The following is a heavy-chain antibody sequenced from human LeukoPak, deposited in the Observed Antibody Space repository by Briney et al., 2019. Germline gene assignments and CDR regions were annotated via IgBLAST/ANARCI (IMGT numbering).Heavy chain of an antibody. CDR2: INHSGST. J-gene: IGHJ5*02. D-gene: IGHD6-13*01. CDR3: ARAWYSSSWYQSTQFDP. CDR1: GGSFSGYY. V-gene: IGHV4-34*01. Sequence: PSGTLSLTCAVYGGSFSGYYWSWIRQPPGKGLEWIGEINHSGSTNYNPSLKSRVTISVDTSKNQFSLKLSSVTAADTAVYYCARAWYSSSWYQSTQFDPWGQGTLVTVSS.